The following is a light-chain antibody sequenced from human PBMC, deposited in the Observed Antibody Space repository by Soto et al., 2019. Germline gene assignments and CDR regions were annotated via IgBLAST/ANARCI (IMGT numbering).Light chain of an antibody. CDR3: QQCGSSPS. J-gene: IGKJ1*01. Sequence: EIVLTQSPGTLSLSPGERATLSCRASQSVSSSYLAWYQQKPGQAPRLLIYDTSSRATGIPDRFSGSGSGTDFTFASSRLEPEDFAVYYCQQCGSSPSFGQGTKVELK. V-gene: IGKV3-20*01. CDR2: DTS. CDR1: QSVSSSY.